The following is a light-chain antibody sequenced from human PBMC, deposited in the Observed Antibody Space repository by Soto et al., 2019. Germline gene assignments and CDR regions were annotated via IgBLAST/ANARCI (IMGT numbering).Light chain of an antibody. CDR3: QQYYSTPPT. CDR1: QIFLYSSNNKNY. CDR2: WAS. J-gene: IGKJ4*01. V-gene: IGKV4-1*01. Sequence: DIVMTQSPDSLALSLGERATINGKSSQIFLYSSNNKNYLAWYQQKPGQPPKLLIYWASTRESGVPDRFSGSGSGTDFTLTISSLQAEDVAVYYCQQYYSTPPTFGGGTKVDIK.